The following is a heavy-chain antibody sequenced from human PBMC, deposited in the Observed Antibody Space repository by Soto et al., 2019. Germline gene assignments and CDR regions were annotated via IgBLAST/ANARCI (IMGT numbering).Heavy chain of an antibody. Sequence: GGSLRLSCSASGFTFSSYAMHWVRQAPGKGLEYVSAISSNGGSTYYADSVKGRFTISRDNSKNTLYLQMSSLRAEDTAVYYCVNLLEPPGIAAAGLKFDYWGQGTLVTVSS. J-gene: IGHJ4*02. V-gene: IGHV3-64D*08. D-gene: IGHD6-13*01. CDR2: ISSNGGST. CDR3: VNLLEPPGIAAAGLKFDY. CDR1: GFTFSSYA.